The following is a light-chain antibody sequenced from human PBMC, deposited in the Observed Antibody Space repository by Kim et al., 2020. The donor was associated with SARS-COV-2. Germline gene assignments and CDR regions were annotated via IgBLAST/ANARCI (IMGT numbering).Light chain of an antibody. V-gene: IGKV3-20*01. Sequence: SLRERATPSCRAIQRVSSSNLVWYQKKPRQAPRLRIYGASSRAPGIPDTFSGSGSGTDFTLTLSRLEPEDFAVYYCQQYGSPPWTLGHGTQVDI. CDR2: GAS. J-gene: IGKJ1*01. CDR1: QRVSSSN. CDR3: QQYGSPPWT.